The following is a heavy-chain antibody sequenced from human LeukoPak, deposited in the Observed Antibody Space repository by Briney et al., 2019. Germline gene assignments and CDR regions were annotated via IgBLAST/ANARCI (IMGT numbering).Heavy chain of an antibody. CDR3: ARGRDMVRGVIITSNWFDP. CDR2: MNPNSGNT. D-gene: IGHD3-10*01. V-gene: IGHV1-8*01. Sequence: GASVKVSCKASGYTFTSYDINWVRQATGQGLEWMGWMNPNSGNTGYAQKFQGRVTMTRNTSISTAYMELSSLRSEDTAVYYCARGRDMVRGVIITSNWFDPWGQGTLVTVSS. CDR1: GYTFTSYD. J-gene: IGHJ5*02.